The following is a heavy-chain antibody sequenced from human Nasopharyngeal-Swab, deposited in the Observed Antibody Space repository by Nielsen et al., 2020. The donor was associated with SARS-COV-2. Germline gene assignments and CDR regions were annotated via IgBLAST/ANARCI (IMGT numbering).Heavy chain of an antibody. Sequence: GGSLRLSCAASGFTFSSYGMHWVRQAPGKGLEWVAVISYDGSNKYYADSVKGRFTISRDNSKNTLYLQMNSLRAEDTAVYYCAKDGWVWWLRNANYYYYGMDVWGQGTTVTVSS. CDR1: GFTFSSYG. CDR2: ISYDGSNK. CDR3: AKDGWVWWLRNANYYYYGMDV. D-gene: IGHD5-12*01. J-gene: IGHJ6*02. V-gene: IGHV3-30*18.